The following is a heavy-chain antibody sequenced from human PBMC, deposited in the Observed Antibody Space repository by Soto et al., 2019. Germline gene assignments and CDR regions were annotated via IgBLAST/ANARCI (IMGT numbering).Heavy chain of an antibody. J-gene: IGHJ5*02. D-gene: IGHD6-13*01. CDR3: ARAGLVSRTNWFDP. Sequence: QVQLQQWGAGLLKPSETLSLTCAVYGVSFSGYYWSWIRQPPGKGLEWIGEINHSGSTNYNPSLKSLVTISVDTSKNQFSLNLSSVTAADTAVDYCARAGLVSRTNWFDPWGQGTLVTVSS. CDR1: GVSFSGYY. V-gene: IGHV4-34*01. CDR2: INHSGST.